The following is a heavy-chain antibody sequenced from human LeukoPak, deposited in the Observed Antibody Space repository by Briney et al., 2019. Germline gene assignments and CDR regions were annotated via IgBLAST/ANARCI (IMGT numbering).Heavy chain of an antibody. CDR3: ARGDLWFGER. D-gene: IGHD3-10*01. CDR2: INHSGST. J-gene: IGHJ4*02. V-gene: IGHV4-34*01. Sequence: SETLSLTCAVYGGSFSGYYWSWIRQPPGKGLEWIGEINHSGSTNYNPSLKSRVTISVDTSENQFSLKLSSVTAADTAVYYCARGDLWFGERWGQGTLVTVSS. CDR1: GGSFSGYY.